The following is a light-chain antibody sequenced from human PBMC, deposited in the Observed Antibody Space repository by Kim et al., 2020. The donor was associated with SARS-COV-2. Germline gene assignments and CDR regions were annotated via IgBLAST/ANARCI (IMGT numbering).Light chain of an antibody. Sequence: SVSPWERASLACWASRSIGANLAWYQQKDGQPPRLLIYDASTRATCIPARFSGSGSGTEFTLTISSLQSEDVAVYFCQQYNNWWTFGQGTKVDIK. CDR3: QQYNNWWT. CDR2: DAS. CDR1: RSIGAN. V-gene: IGKV3-15*01. J-gene: IGKJ1*01.